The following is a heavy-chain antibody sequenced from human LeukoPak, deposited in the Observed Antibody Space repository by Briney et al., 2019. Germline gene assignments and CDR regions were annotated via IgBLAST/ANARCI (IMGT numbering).Heavy chain of an antibody. CDR2: INHSGST. Sequence: PSETLSLTCAVSGGSFSGYSWSWIRQPPGKGLEWIGEINHSGSTNYNPSLKSRVTISVDTSKNQFSLKLSSVTAADTAVYYCATKIAAAGRGHNWFDPWGQGTLVTVSS. CDR3: ATKIAAAGRGHNWFDP. J-gene: IGHJ5*02. CDR1: GGSFSGYS. D-gene: IGHD6-13*01. V-gene: IGHV4-34*01.